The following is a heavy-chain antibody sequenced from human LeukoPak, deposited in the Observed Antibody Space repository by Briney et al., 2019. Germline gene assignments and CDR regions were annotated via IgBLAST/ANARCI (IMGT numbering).Heavy chain of an antibody. CDR1: GGSISGYY. V-gene: IGHV4-59*01. CDR2: IYFIGST. D-gene: IGHD5-18*01. Sequence: SETLSLTCTVSGGSISGYYWSWIRQPPGRGLEWIGHIYFIGSTNYNPSLKSRVTISGDTSNNQFSLKLTSVTAAVTAMYYCARSSNSRFDPWGQGTLVTVSS. J-gene: IGHJ5*02. CDR3: ARSSNSRFDP.